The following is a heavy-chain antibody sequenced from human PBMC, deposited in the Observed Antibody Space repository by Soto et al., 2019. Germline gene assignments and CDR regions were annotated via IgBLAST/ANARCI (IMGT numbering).Heavy chain of an antibody. D-gene: IGHD1-26*01. CDR3: ARKGDGSSSSWFGAPSGYYYYYYMDV. J-gene: IGHJ6*03. CDR1: GGSFSGYY. CDR2: INHSGST. Sequence: SETLSLTCAVYGGSFSGYYWSWIRQPPGKGLEWIGEINHSGSTNYNPSLKSRVTISVDTSKNQFSLKLSSVTAADTAVYYCARKGDGSSSSWFGAPSGYYYYYYMDVWGKGTTVTVSS. V-gene: IGHV4-34*01.